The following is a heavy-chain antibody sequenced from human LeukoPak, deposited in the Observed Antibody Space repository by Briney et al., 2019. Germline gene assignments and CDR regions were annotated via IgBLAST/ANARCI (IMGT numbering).Heavy chain of an antibody. V-gene: IGHV1-46*01. D-gene: IGHD3-9*01. J-gene: IGHJ6*02. Sequence: GASVKVSCKASGYTFTSYYMHWVRQAPGQGLEWMGIINPSGGSTSYAQKFQGRVTMTRDTSTSTAYMELRSLRSDDTAVYYCARGPPLRYFDWLSNYYYYGMDVWGQGTTVTVSS. CDR1: GYTFTSYY. CDR3: ARGPPLRYFDWLSNYYYYGMDV. CDR2: INPSGGST.